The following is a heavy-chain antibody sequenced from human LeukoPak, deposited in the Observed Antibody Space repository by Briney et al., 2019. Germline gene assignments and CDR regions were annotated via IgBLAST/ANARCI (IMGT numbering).Heavy chain of an antibody. CDR1: GFTFSSSA. Sequence: GGSLRLSFAASGFTFSSSAMSWVRQAPGKGLEWVSNISGSGSGGSTYYADSVKGRFTISRDNSKNTLYLQMNSLRAEDTAVYYCANSGYNRFDYWGQGTLVTVSS. CDR2: ISGSGSGGST. J-gene: IGHJ4*02. V-gene: IGHV3-23*01. CDR3: ANSGYNRFDY. D-gene: IGHD5-24*01.